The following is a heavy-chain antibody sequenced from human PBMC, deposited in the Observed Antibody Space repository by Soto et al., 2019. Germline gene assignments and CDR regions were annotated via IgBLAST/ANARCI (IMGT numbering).Heavy chain of an antibody. CDR2: ISGSGGST. CDR1: GFTFSSYA. D-gene: IGHD2-15*01. CDR3: AKDIVVVVAAPDAYDI. V-gene: IGHV3-23*01. Sequence: GSLRLSCAASGFTFSSYAMSWVRQAPGKGLEWVSAISGSGGSTYYADSVKGRFTISRDNSKNTLYLQMNSLRAEDTAVYYCAKDIVVVVAAPDAYDIWGQGTMVTVSS. J-gene: IGHJ3*02.